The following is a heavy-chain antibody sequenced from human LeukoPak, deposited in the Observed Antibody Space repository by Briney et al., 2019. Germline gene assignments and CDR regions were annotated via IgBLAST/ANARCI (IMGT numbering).Heavy chain of an antibody. D-gene: IGHD3-16*01. CDR2: ISFSSTHI. V-gene: IGHV3-21*04. CDR1: GFIFSNYG. J-gene: IGHJ4*02. Sequence: GGSLRLSCAASGFIFSNYGMSWVRQAPGKGLEWVSSISFSSTHIYYADSIQGRFTISRDNAENSLYLQMNSLRAEDTAVYYCAKDLHGWVYYYFDYWGQGTLVTVSS. CDR3: AKDLHGWVYYYFDY.